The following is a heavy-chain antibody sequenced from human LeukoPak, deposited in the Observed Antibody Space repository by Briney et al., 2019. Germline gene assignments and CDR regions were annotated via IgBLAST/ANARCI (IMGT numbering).Heavy chain of an antibody. CDR1: GFTFSSYW. V-gene: IGHV3-74*01. J-gene: IGHJ4*02. CDR3: ARGDLYYYDSSGGDY. CDR2: INSDGSST. D-gene: IGHD3-22*01. Sequence: GGSLRLSCAASGFTFSSYWMHWFRQAPGKGLVWVSRINSDGSSTSYADSVKGRFTISRDNAKNSLYLQMNSLRAEDTAVYYCARGDLYYYDSSGGDYWGQGTLVTVSS.